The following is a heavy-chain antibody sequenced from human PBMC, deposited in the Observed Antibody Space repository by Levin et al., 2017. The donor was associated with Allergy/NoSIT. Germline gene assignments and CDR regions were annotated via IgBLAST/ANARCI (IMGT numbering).Heavy chain of an antibody. D-gene: IGHD2-8*01. CDR2: VNYYGST. CDR3: ARDGGFCIDGVCPPFYYYPMDV. CDR1: GGSFRDYF. V-gene: IGHV4-34*09. J-gene: IGHJ6*02. Sequence: SAPLSLPCSFSGGSFRDYFWSWIRHRPGKGLEWIGYVNYYGSTNYSPSLRGRVTISVDTSKNQFSLRLKSVSAADTAVYHCARDGGFCIDGVCPPFYYYPMDVWSQGTTVAVSS.